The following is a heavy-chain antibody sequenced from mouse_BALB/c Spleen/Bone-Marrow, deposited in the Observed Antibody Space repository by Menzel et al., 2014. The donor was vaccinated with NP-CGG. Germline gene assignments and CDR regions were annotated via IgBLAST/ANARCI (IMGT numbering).Heavy chain of an antibody. CDR3: ARDPVYDNYDAMDY. Sequence: QVQLKDSGPGLVAPSQSLSITCTVSGFSLTSYGVHWVRQPPGKGLEWLGVIWAGGSTNYNSAIMSRLSISKDNSKSQVFLKMNNLQTDDTAMYYCARDPVYDNYDAMDYWGQGTSVTVSS. J-gene: IGHJ4*01. D-gene: IGHD2-3*01. CDR1: GFSLTSYG. V-gene: IGHV2-9*02. CDR2: IWAGGST.